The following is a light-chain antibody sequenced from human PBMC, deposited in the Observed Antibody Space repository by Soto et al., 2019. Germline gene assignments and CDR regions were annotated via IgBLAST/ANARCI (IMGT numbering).Light chain of an antibody. CDR1: QSVLYSSNNKNY. Sequence: DIVMTQSPDSLAVSLGERATINCKSSQSVLYSSNNKNYLAWYQQKPGQPPKLLIYWASTRDSGVPDRFSGSGSATDFTLTIGSLQAEDVTVYYCQHYYSTPPTFGQGTKVEIK. J-gene: IGKJ1*01. CDR2: WAS. V-gene: IGKV4-1*01. CDR3: QHYYSTPPT.